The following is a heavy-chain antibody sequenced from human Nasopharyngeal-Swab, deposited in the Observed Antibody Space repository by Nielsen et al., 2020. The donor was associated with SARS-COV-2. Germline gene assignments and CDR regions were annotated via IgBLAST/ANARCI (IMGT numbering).Heavy chain of an antibody. Sequence: SETLSLTCAVSGYSISSGYYWGWIRQPPGKGLEWIGSIYHSGSTYYNPSLKSRVTISVDTSNNQFSLKLSSVTAADTAVYYCARHAAGEYQLTYYFDYWGQGTLVTVSS. D-gene: IGHD2-2*01. CDR3: ARHAAGEYQLTYYFDY. CDR2: IYHSGST. J-gene: IGHJ4*02. CDR1: GYSISSGYY. V-gene: IGHV4-38-2*01.